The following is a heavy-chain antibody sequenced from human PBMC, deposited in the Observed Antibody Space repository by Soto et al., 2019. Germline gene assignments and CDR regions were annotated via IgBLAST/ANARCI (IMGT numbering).Heavy chain of an antibody. D-gene: IGHD3-22*01. J-gene: IGHJ4*02. CDR3: ARHLYDSPGPLLG. CDR1: GFTVSSSY. CDR2: IHSGGST. Sequence: LSCAASGFTVSSSYMSWVRQAPGKGLEWVSVIHSGGSTYYADSVKDRFSISRDNSKNTLYLQMNSLRAEDTAVYYCARHLYDSPGPLLGWSQGTLVTVAS. V-gene: IGHV3-66*04.